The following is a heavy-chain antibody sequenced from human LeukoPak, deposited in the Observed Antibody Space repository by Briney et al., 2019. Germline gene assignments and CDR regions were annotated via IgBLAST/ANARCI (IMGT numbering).Heavy chain of an antibody. V-gene: IGHV1-2*02. D-gene: IGHD6-19*01. J-gene: IGHJ6*02. CDR1: GYTFTGYY. Sequence: ASVKVSCKASGYTFTGYYMHWVRQAPGQGLEWMGWINPNSGGTNYVQKFQGRVTMTRDTSISTAYMELSRLRSDDTAVYYCARGSSSGWYGMDVWGQGTTVTVSS. CDR3: ARGSSSGWYGMDV. CDR2: INPNSGGT.